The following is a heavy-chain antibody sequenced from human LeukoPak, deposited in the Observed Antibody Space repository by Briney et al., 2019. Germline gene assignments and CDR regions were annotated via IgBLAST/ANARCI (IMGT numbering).Heavy chain of an antibody. CDR1: GFTFSAYW. CDR2: IIEGGDVK. J-gene: IGHJ4*02. CDR3: ARVGKNGWDFDH. Sequence: GGSLRLSCAASGFTFSAYWMTWVRQAPGKGLEWVANIIEGGDVKYYVDSVKGRFIISRDNTKNSVYLQMTSLRADDTAVYYCARVGKNGWDFDHWGQGTLVTVSS. V-gene: IGHV3-7*01. D-gene: IGHD6-19*01.